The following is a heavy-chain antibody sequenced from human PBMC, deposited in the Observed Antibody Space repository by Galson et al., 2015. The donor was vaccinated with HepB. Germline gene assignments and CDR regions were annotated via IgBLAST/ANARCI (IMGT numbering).Heavy chain of an antibody. CDR2: ISGSGGST. CDR1: GFTFSSYA. J-gene: IGHJ4*02. D-gene: IGHD6-6*01. CDR3: TKRSTVSSRPFDY. V-gene: IGHV3-23*01. Sequence: SLRLSCAASGFTFSSYAMSWVRQAPGKGLEWVSTISGSGGSTYYADSAKGRFTISRDSSKNTLYLQMDSLRGEDTAVYYCTKRSTVSSRPFDYWGQGTLVTVSS.